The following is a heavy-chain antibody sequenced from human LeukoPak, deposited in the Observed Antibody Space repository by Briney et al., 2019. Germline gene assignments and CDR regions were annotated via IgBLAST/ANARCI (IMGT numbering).Heavy chain of an antibody. CDR2: VYFSGST. Sequence: SETLSLTCTVSGGSVSSHRYYWGWLRQPPGKGLEWIGSVYFSGSTYYDPSLKSRVVISLDTSKNQFSLKLTSVTAADTAIYXXXXXXXXXXXXXSGTYYLPLDYWGQGTLVTVS. V-gene: IGHV4-39*01. CDR1: GGSVSSHRYY. J-gene: IGHJ4*02. D-gene: IGHD3-10*01. CDR3: XXXXXXXXXXXSGTYYLPLDY.